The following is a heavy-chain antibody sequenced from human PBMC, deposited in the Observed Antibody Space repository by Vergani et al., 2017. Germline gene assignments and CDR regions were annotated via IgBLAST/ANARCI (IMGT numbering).Heavy chain of an antibody. CDR1: GYTFTSYY. J-gene: IGHJ5*02. CDR2: INPSGGST. D-gene: IGHD2-2*01. CDR3: AREGGDCSSTSCYSYWFDP. V-gene: IGHV1-46*01. Sequence: QVQLVQSGAEVKKPGASVKVSCKASGYTFTSYYMHWVRQAPGQGLEWMGIINPSGGSTSYAQKFQGRVTMTRDTSTSTVYMVLSSLRSEDTAVYYCAREGGDCSSTSCYSYWFDPWGQGTLVTVSS.